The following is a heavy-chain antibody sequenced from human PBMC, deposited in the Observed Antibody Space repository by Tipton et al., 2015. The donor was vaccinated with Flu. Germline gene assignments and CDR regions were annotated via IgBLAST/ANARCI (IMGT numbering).Heavy chain of an antibody. Sequence: VQLVQSGAEVKKPGESLKISCKGFGFSFTNYWIAWVRQMPGKGLQSMGIIHPINSDTRHNPSLQGRVTISADKSINAAFLEWSSLKASDTGMYYCARIDDNGWLLDYWGRGTLITVSS. D-gene: IGHD5-12*01. CDR2: IHPINSDT. CDR1: GFSFTNYW. V-gene: IGHV5-51*01. CDR3: ARIDDNGWLLDY. J-gene: IGHJ4*02.